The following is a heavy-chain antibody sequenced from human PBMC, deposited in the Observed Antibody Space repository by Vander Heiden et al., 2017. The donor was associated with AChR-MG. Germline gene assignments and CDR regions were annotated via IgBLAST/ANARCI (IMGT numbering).Heavy chain of an antibody. CDR1: GFPFPRSW. CDR2: INADGTTK. Sequence: EVQLVESGGGLLQPGGSLRLSGAASGFPFPRSWMHWGRQVPGKGLVWVSRINADGTTKNYADSVEGRFTISRDNAKNTVYLQMNSLRVEDTAVYYCARCFVYGGSSAIDYWGQGTLVTVSS. CDR3: ARCFVYGGSSAIDY. V-gene: IGHV3-74*01. D-gene: IGHD6-13*01. J-gene: IGHJ4*02.